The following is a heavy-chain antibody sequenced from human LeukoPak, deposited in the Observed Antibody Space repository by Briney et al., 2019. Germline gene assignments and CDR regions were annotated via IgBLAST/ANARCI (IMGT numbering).Heavy chain of an antibody. CDR2: ISAYNGNT. D-gene: IGHD1-26*01. CDR3: ARDSLGSYSSPDN. J-gene: IGHJ4*02. V-gene: IGHV1-18*01. Sequence: ASVKVSCKASGYTFTSYGITWVRQAPGQGLEWMGWISAYNGNTNYAQKVQGRVTMTTDTSTSIAYMEVRSLRSDDTAVYYCARDSLGSYSSPDNWGQGTLVTVSS. CDR1: GYTFTSYG.